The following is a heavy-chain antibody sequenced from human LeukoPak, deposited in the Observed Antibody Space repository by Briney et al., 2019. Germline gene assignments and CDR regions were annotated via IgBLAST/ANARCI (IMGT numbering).Heavy chain of an antibody. CDR3: ARDGYSSGWFY. CDR1: GFPFSDYY. D-gene: IGHD6-19*01. CDR2: ISGSGDTM. Sequence: PGGSLRLSCAASGFPFSDYYMSWIRQAPVKGLAWISYISGSGDTMYYADSVKGRFTISRDNAKNSLYLQVNSLRAEDTAVYYCARDGYSSGWFYWGQGTLVAVSS. V-gene: IGHV3-11*01. J-gene: IGHJ4*02.